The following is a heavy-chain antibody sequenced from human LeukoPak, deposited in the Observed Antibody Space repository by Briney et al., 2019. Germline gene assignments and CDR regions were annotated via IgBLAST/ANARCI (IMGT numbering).Heavy chain of an antibody. Sequence: PGGSLRLSCAASGFTFSSYWMSWVRQAPGKGLEWVANIKQDGSEKYYVDSVKGRFTISRDNAKNSLYLQMNSLRAEDTAVYYCARPTYSSSSTLPDYWGQGTLVTVSS. J-gene: IGHJ4*02. D-gene: IGHD6-13*01. CDR1: GFTFSSYW. CDR3: ARPTYSSSSTLPDY. CDR2: IKQDGSEK. V-gene: IGHV3-7*01.